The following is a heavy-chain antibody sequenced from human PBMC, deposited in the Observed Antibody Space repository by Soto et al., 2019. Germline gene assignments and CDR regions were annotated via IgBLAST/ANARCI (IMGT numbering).Heavy chain of an antibody. Sequence: QVQLVQSGAEVKKPGASVKVSCKASGYTFTSYGISWVRQAPGQGLEWMGWISAYNGNTNYAQKLQGRVTMTTDTSKSPAYMELRSLRSDDTAVYYCARANPLYGSGDVFDYWGQGTLVTVSS. CDR3: ARANPLYGSGDVFDY. CDR2: ISAYNGNT. V-gene: IGHV1-18*01. CDR1: GYTFTSYG. J-gene: IGHJ4*02. D-gene: IGHD3-10*01.